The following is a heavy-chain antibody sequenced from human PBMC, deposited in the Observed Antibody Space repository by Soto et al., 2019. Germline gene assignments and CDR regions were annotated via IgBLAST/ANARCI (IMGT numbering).Heavy chain of an antibody. V-gene: IGHV1-18*01. CDR3: GRDPSSRDYYDISVYPYSFAY. CDR2: ISAYNGNT. D-gene: IGHD3-22*01. Sequence: ASVKVSCKASGYTFTSYGISWVRQAPGQGLEWMGWISAYNGNTNYAQKLQGRVTMTTDTSTSTAYMELRSLRSDDTAVYYCGRDPSSRDYYDISVYPYSFAYGGQGTLVPVS. J-gene: IGHJ4*02. CDR1: GYTFTSYG.